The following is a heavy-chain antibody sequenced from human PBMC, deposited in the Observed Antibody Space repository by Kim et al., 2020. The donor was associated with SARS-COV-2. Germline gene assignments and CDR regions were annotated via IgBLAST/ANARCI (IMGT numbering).Heavy chain of an antibody. D-gene: IGHD3-10*01. CDR1: GFSFSSYS. V-gene: IGHV3-21*01. Sequence: GGSLRLSCAASGFSFSSYSMNWVRQAPGKGLEWVSAITGSSGSIFYADSVKGRFTISRDNAQNSLYLQMNSLRPEDTAVYFCARDMYYGSGSPDYLGQGT. J-gene: IGHJ4*02. CDR3: ARDMYYGSGSPDY. CDR2: ITGSSGSI.